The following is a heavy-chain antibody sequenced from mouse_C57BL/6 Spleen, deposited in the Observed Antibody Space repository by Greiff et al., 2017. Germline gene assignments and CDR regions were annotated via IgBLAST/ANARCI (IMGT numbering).Heavy chain of an antibody. CDR2: ISSGSSTI. D-gene: IGHD1-1*01. Sequence: EVMLVESGGGLVKPGGSLKLSCAASGFTFSDYGMHWVRQAPEKGLEWVAYISSGSSTIYYADTVKGRFTISRDNAKNTLFLQMTSLRSEDTAMYYCARLRRWYFDVWGTGTTVTVSS. V-gene: IGHV5-17*01. CDR1: GFTFSDYG. CDR3: ARLRRWYFDV. J-gene: IGHJ1*03.